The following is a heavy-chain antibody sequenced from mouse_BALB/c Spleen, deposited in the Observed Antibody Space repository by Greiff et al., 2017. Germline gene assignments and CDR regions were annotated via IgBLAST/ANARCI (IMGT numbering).Heavy chain of an antibody. CDR3: ARNGGYDGYYFDY. Sequence: QVQLKESGPGLVQPSQSLSITCTVSGFSLTSYGVHWVRQSPGKGLEWLGVIWSGGSTDYNAAFISRLSISKDNSKSQVFFKMNSLQANDTAIYYCARNGGYDGYYFDYWGQGTTLTVSS. J-gene: IGHJ2*01. D-gene: IGHD2-14*01. CDR1: GFSLTSYG. CDR2: IWSGGST. V-gene: IGHV2-2*02.